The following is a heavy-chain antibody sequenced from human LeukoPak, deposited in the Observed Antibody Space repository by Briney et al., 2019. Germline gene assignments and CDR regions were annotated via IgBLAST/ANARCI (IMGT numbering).Heavy chain of an antibody. CDR2: INHSGST. CDR3: ARGPWHAYYYGSGSSQNWFDP. J-gene: IGHJ5*02. V-gene: IGHV4-34*01. CDR1: GFTFSDYY. Sequence: GSLRLSCAASGFTFSDYYMSWIRQPPGKGLEWIGEINHSGSTNYNPSLKSRVTISVDTSKNQFSLKLSSVTAADTAVYYCARGPWHAYYYGSGSSQNWFDPWGQGTLVTVSS. D-gene: IGHD3-10*01.